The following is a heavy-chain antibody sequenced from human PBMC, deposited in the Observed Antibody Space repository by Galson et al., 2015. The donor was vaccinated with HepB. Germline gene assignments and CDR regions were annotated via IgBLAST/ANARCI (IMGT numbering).Heavy chain of an antibody. Sequence: SVKVSCKASGDTFTSLSLSWVRQAPGQGLEWMGWISVYNGNTRYAEKFQGRVSMTTDTSTNTAYMELRSLRSDDTAIYYCARDSPSIHCSGNSCPIGGWFDPWGPGTLVTVSS. V-gene: IGHV1-18*01. J-gene: IGHJ5*02. CDR2: ISVYNGNT. CDR1: GDTFTSLS. CDR3: ARDSPSIHCSGNSCPIGGWFDP. D-gene: IGHD2-15*01.